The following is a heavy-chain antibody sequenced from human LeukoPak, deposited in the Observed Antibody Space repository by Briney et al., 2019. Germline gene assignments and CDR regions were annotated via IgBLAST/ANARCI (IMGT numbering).Heavy chain of an antibody. J-gene: IGHJ4*02. V-gene: IGHV1-69*06. D-gene: IGHD3-22*01. CDR2: IIPIFGTA. CDR3: ASRPYYYDSSGYDDY. Sequence: AASVKVSCKASGGTFSSYAISWVRQAPGQGLEWMGGIIPIFGTANYAQKFQGRVTITADKSPSTAYMELSSLRSEDTAVYYCASRPYYYDSSGYDDYWGQGTLVTVSS. CDR1: GGTFSSYA.